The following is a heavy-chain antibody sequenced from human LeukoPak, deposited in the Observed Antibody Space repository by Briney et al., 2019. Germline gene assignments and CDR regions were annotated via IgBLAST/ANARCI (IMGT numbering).Heavy chain of an antibody. CDR3: ARVPRVPGFGVDYYYYGMDV. CDR1: GGTFSSYA. CDR2: IIPIFGIA. Sequence: ASVKVSCKASGGTFSSYAISWVRQAPGQGPEWMGRIIPIFGIANYAQKFQGRVTITADKSTSTAYMELSSLRSEDTAVYYCARVPRVPGFGVDYYYYGMDVWGQGTTVTVSS. J-gene: IGHJ6*02. D-gene: IGHD2-2*01. V-gene: IGHV1-69*04.